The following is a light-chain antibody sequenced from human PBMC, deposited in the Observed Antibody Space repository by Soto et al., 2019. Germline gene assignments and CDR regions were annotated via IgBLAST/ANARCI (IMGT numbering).Light chain of an antibody. Sequence: EIVMTQSPATLSVSPGERATLSCRASQSVSSNLAWYQQKPGQAPRLLIYDASTRATVFPARFSGSWSGTDFTLTISSLQSEDFAVSYGQQYNNWPPFTFGPGTKVDMK. J-gene: IGKJ3*01. CDR3: QQYNNWPPFT. CDR1: QSVSSN. V-gene: IGKV3-15*01. CDR2: DAS.